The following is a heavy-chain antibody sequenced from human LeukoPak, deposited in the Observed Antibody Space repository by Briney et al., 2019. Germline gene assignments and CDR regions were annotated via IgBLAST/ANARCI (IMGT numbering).Heavy chain of an antibody. CDR2: IFYSGST. Sequence: GSLRLSCAASGFTFDDYAMHWIRQPPGKGLEWIGYIFYSGSTNYNPSLKSRVTISIDTSKNQFSLKLSSVTAADTAVYYCASLKYSYVSMIDYWGQGTLVTVSS. V-gene: IGHV4-59*12. D-gene: IGHD5-18*01. CDR3: ASLKYSYVSMIDY. CDR1: GFTFDDYA. J-gene: IGHJ4*02.